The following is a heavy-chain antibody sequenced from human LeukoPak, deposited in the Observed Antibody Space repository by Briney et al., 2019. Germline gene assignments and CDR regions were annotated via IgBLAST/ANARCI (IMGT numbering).Heavy chain of an antibody. V-gene: IGHV3-53*05. CDR2: IYSGGST. J-gene: IGHJ5*02. Sequence: GGSLTLSCAPSGFTVSSDYMSWVRQAPGKGLEWVSVIYSGGSTYYAVSVKGRFTISRDKSKNTVYLQMNSLRFEDTAMYYCARNWFDPWGQGTLVTVSS. CDR1: GFTVSSDY. CDR3: ARNWFDP.